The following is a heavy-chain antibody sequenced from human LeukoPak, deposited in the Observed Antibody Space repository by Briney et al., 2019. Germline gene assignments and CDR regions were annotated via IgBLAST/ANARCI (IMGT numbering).Heavy chain of an antibody. CDR2: IYHGGDS. CDR3: ARDLPSRAPTGPFDY. V-gene: IGHV4-38-2*02. CDR1: GYSITGDY. J-gene: IGHJ4*02. D-gene: IGHD1-1*01. Sequence: SETLSLTCTVSGYSITGDYWGWIRQPPGKGPEWIGSIYHGGDSYYNPSLKSRLNMSVDTSKNQSSLKLSSVPAADTAIYYCARDLPSRAPTGPFDYWGQGTLVTVSS.